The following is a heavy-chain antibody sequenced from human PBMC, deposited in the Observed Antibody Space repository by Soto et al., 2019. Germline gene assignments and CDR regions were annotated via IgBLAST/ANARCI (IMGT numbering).Heavy chain of an antibody. CDR3: ARDHYDSSGYLNWFDP. J-gene: IGHJ5*02. CDR2: IYSGGST. Sequence: EVQLVESGGGLVQPGGSLRLSCAASGFTVSSNYMSWVRQAPGKGLEWVSVIYSGGSTYYADSVKGRFTISRDNSKNTLYLQMNSLRAEDTAVYYCARDHYDSSGYLNWFDPWGQGTLVTVSS. CDR1: GFTVSSNY. V-gene: IGHV3-66*01. D-gene: IGHD3-22*01.